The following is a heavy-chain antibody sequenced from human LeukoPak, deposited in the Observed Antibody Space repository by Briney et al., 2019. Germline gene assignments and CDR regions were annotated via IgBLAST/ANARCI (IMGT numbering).Heavy chain of an antibody. V-gene: IGHV1-2*02. CDR3: ARGIGSSWYENWFDP. CDR1: RYTFTGYY. CDR2: INPNSGGT. D-gene: IGHD6-13*01. J-gene: IGHJ5*02. Sequence: ASVKVSCKASRYTFTGYYMHWVRQAPGQGLEWMGWINPNSGGTNYAQKFQGRVTMTRDTSISTAYMELSRLRSDDTAVYYCARGIGSSWYENWFDPWGQGTLVTVSS.